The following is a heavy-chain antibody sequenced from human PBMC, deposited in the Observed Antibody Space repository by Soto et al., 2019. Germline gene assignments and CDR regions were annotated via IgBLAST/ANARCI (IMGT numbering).Heavy chain of an antibody. CDR3: ARGEYSSSLANYYYYYGMDV. CDR2: IYYSGST. D-gene: IGHD6-13*01. V-gene: IGHV4-31*03. Sequence: QVQLQESGPGLVKPSQTLSLTCTVSGGSISSGGYYWSWIRQHPGKGLEWIGYIYYSGSTYYNPSLKSRVTISVDTSKNQFSLKLSSVTAADTAVYYCARGEYSSSLANYYYYYGMDVWGQGTTVTVSS. CDR1: GGSISSGGYY. J-gene: IGHJ6*02.